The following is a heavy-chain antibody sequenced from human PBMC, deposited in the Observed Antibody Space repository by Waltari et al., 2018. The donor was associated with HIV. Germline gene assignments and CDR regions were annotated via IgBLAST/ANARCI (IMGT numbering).Heavy chain of an antibody. CDR3: ARDLGVLGSYPYHYKGMDV. V-gene: IGHV4-59*11. CDR2: IYYSGST. J-gene: IGHJ6*02. CDR1: GGPITAHF. Sequence: QLQLQESGPGLVKPSETLSLTCTVPGGPITAHFWSWTRQPPGKGLEWLGQIYYSGSTNYNPSLRSRVTISIDTSKSQFSLTLRSVTVADTAVYYCARDLGVLGSYPYHYKGMDVWGQGTTVTVSS. D-gene: IGHD3-10*01.